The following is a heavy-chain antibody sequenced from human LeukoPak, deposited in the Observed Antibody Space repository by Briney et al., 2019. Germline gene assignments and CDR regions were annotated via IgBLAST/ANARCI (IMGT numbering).Heavy chain of an antibody. Sequence: GGSLRLSCAASGFTFSSYGMHWVRQAPGKGLEWVAVISYDGSNKYYADSVKGRFTISRDNSKNTLYLQMNSLRAEDTAVYYCAKGPGRGDYDSSCRIDYWGQGTLVTVSS. CDR2: ISYDGSNK. V-gene: IGHV3-30*18. CDR1: GFTFSSYG. CDR3: AKGPGRGDYDSSCRIDY. D-gene: IGHD3-22*01. J-gene: IGHJ4*02.